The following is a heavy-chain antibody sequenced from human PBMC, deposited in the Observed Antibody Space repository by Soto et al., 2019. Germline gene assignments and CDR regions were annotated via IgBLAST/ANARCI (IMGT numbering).Heavy chain of an antibody. J-gene: IGHJ4*02. CDR2: IKSKTDGGTT. D-gene: IGHD3-10*01. CDR1: GFTFSNAW. V-gene: IGHV3-15*01. Sequence: EVQLVESGGGLLKPGGSLRLSCAASGFTFSNAWMSWVRQAPGKGLEWVGRIKSKTDGGTTDYAAPVKGRFTISRDDSKNTLYLQMNSLKTEDTAVYYCTSRITMVRGTFDYWGQGTLVTVSS. CDR3: TSRITMVRGTFDY.